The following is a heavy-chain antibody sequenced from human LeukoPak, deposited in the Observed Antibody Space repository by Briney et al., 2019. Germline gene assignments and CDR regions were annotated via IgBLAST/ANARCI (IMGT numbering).Heavy chain of an antibody. Sequence: PGGSLRLSCAASGFTTSAYSLNWVRRAPGKGLEWISYISSDGGGKYYADSVKGRFTISRDEADGSLYLQTNNLRDEDTAVYYCARDFLYTFDIRGQGTLVTVSS. J-gene: IGHJ3*02. CDR2: ISSDGGGK. CDR3: ARDFLYTFDI. D-gene: IGHD2-2*02. CDR1: GFTTSAYS. V-gene: IGHV3-48*02.